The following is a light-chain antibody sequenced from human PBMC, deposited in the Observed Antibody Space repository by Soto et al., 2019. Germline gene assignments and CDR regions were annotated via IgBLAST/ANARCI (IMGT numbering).Light chain of an antibody. CDR2: GAS. CDR1: QSVSSN. Sequence: EVELTQSPSTLSVSPGERATLSCWASQSVSSNLAWYQQKPGQAPRLLIYGASTRATGIPARFSGSGSGTEFNLTISSLQSEDFAVYYCQQYHNWPITFGQGTRLEIK. J-gene: IGKJ5*01. CDR3: QQYHNWPIT. V-gene: IGKV3-15*01.